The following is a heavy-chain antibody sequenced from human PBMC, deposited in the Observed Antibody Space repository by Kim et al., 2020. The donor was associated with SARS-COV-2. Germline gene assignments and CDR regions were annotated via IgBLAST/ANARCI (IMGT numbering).Heavy chain of an antibody. V-gene: IGHV3-21*01. J-gene: IGHJ6*03. CDR2: ISSSSSSI. Sequence: GGSLRLSCAASGFTFNTYSMNWVRQAPGKGLEWVSSISSSSSSIYYADSVKGRFTISRDNAKNSLYLQMNSLRAEDTAVYYCAKRGSGSYSPPYYYMDD. CDR3: AKRGSGSYSPPYYYMDD. CDR1: GFTFNTYS. D-gene: IGHD1-26*01.